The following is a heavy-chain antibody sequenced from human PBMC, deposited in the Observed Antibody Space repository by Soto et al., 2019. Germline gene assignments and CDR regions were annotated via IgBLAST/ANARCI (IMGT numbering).Heavy chain of an antibody. Sequence: SETLSLTCTVSGGSISSYYWSWIRQPPGKGLEWIGYIYYSGSTNYNPSLKSRVTISVDTSKNQFSLKLSSVTAADTAVYYCARAAPYYDILTGSHYYGMDVWGQGTTVTVSS. V-gene: IGHV4-59*01. D-gene: IGHD3-9*01. J-gene: IGHJ6*02. CDR2: IYYSGST. CDR1: GGSISSYY. CDR3: ARAAPYYDILTGSHYYGMDV.